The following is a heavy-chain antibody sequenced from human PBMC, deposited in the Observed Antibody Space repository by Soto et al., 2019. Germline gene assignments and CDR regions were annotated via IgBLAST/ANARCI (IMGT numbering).Heavy chain of an antibody. CDR2: IILIFGSL. J-gene: IGHJ6*02. CDR3: ARAIALVMSGYYYSGMDV. V-gene: IGHV1-69*13. CDR1: GYTFSLYI. Sequence: SVKVSCKPSGYTFSLYIISWGRQARGQGHEWMGGIILIFGSLNYAQKFHGRAAITADECTCTAYIDLSSPGSEDTAGYYRARAIALVMSGYYYSGMDVWGPGTTVTV. D-gene: IGHD5-18*01.